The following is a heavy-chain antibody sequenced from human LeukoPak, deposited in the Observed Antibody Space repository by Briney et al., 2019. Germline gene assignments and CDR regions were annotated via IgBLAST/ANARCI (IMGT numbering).Heavy chain of an antibody. J-gene: IGHJ4*02. V-gene: IGHV3-23*01. D-gene: IGHD1-26*01. Sequence: PGGSLRLSCAASGFTFSSYAMSWVRQAPGKGLEWVSAISGSGGSTYYADSVKGRFTISRDNSKNTLYLQMNSLRAEDTAVYYCAKGRSASYYGIQFLGFDYWGQGTLVTVSS. CDR1: GFTFSSYA. CDR3: AKGRSASYYGIQFLGFDY. CDR2: ISGSGGST.